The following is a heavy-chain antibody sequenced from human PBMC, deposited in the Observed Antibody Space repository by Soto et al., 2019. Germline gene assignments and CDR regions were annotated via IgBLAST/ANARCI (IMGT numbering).Heavy chain of an antibody. CDR2: ISGTSTNT. J-gene: IGHJ4*02. V-gene: IGHV3-23*01. CDR3: ATLRFCTSSSCYGREGGY. D-gene: IGHD2-2*01. Sequence: EVQLLESGGGLVQPGGSLRLSCAASGFTFSSYGMSWVRQVPGKGLEWVSAISGTSTNTYYANSVEGRFTISRDNSKNTRYLQMNSLRADDAAVYYCATLRFCTSSSCYGREGGYWGQGTLVTVSS. CDR1: GFTFSSYG.